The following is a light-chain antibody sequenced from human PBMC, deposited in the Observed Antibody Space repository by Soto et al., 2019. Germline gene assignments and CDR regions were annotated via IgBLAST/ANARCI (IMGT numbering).Light chain of an antibody. CDR2: RAS. V-gene: IGKV3-20*01. CDR1: QSVSSSY. CDR3: QHYGSSPRK. Sequence: EIVLTQSPGTLSLSPGERATLSCRASQSVSSSYLAWYQQKPGQAPRLLIYRASSRATGITDRFSGSGSGTDFTLTISRLEPEDFAVYYCQHYGSSPRKFGQGTKVEIK. J-gene: IGKJ1*01.